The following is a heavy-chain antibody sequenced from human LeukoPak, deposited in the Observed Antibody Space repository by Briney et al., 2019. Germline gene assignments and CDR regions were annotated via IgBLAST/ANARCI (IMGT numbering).Heavy chain of an antibody. CDR2: IWHDGSNK. J-gene: IGHJ4*02. CDR1: GLTFSGYG. D-gene: IGHD3-10*01. CDR3: AKDLGVTMVRGLCDY. V-gene: IGHV3-33*06. Sequence: GGSLRLSCAVSGLTFSGYGMHWVRQAPGKGLEWVALIWHDGSNKYYADSVKGRFTISRDNSKNALYLQMDSLRAEDTGVYYCAKDLGVTMVRGLCDYWGQGTLVTVSS.